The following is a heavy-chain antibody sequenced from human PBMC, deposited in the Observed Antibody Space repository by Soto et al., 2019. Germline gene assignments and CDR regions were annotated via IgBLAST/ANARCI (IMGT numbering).Heavy chain of an antibody. D-gene: IGHD3-16*02. CDR1: GYTFTSYG. CDR3: ARDADYVWGGYRYSDAFDI. CDR2: ISAYNGNT. V-gene: IGHV1-18*01. J-gene: IGHJ3*02. Sequence: ASVKVSCKASGYTFTSYGISWVRQAPGQGLEWMGWISAYNGNTNYAQKLQGRVTMTTDTSTSTAYMELRSPRSDDTAVYYCARDADYVWGGYRYSDAFDIWGQGTMVTVSS.